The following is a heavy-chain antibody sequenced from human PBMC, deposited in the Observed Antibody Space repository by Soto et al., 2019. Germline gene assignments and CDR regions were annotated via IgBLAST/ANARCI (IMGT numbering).Heavy chain of an antibody. CDR1: GGSIGSYY. V-gene: IGHV4-34*01. Sequence: SETLSLTCPVSGGSIGSYYWSWIRQPPGKGLEWIGEINHSGSTNYNPSLKSRVTISVDKSKNQFSLKLSSVTAADTAVYYCARFMTMVTNLAFDIWGQGTMVTVSS. J-gene: IGHJ3*02. CDR3: ARFMTMVTNLAFDI. CDR2: INHSGST. D-gene: IGHD4-17*01.